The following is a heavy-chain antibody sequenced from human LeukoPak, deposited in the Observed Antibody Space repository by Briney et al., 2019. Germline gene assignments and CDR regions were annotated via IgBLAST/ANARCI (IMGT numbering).Heavy chain of an antibody. CDR1: GYTFTGYY. V-gene: IGHV1-2*04. Sequence: GASVKVSCKASGYTFTGYYMHWVRQAPGQGLEWMGWINPNSGGTNYAQKFQGWVTMTRDTSISTAYMELSRLRSDDTAVYYCARDHCSSTSCLVMDYWVQGTLVTVSS. D-gene: IGHD2-2*01. CDR2: INPNSGGT. CDR3: ARDHCSSTSCLVMDY. J-gene: IGHJ4*02.